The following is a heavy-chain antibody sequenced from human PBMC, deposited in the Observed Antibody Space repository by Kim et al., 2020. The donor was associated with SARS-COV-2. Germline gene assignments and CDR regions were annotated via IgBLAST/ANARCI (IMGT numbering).Heavy chain of an antibody. J-gene: IGHJ4*02. D-gene: IGHD3-10*01. CDR3: ARLSMVRGVIDPYYFVY. V-gene: IGHV4-39*01. CDR1: GGSISSSSYY. CDR2: IYYSGST. Sequence: SETLSLTCTVSGGSISSSSYYWGWIRQPPGKGLEWIGSIYYSGSTYYNPSLKTRVTISVDTSKNQFSLKLSSVTAADTAVYYCARLSMVRGVIDPYYFVYWGQGTLVTVSS.